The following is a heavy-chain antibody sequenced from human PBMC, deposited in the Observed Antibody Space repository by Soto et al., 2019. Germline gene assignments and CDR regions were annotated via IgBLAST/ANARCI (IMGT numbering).Heavy chain of an antibody. CDR2: ISYDGTNK. D-gene: IGHD7-27*01. Sequence: GGSLRLSCAASGFTFSSYAMHWVRQAPGKGPEWVALISYDGTNKFYADSAKGRFTISRDNSKSTLYLQVDSLRPEDAAVYYCARDPKTSGGQHWAFNYFDSWGQGTLVTVSS. J-gene: IGHJ4*02. CDR3: ARDPKTSGGQHWAFNYFDS. V-gene: IGHV3-30-3*01. CDR1: GFTFSSYA.